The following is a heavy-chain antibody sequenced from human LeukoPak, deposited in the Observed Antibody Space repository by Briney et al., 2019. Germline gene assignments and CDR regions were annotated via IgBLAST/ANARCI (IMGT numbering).Heavy chain of an antibody. J-gene: IGHJ4*02. D-gene: IGHD2-2*01. V-gene: IGHV3-74*01. Sequence: GGSLRLSCVASGFTFSNYWMHWVRQAPGKGLVWVSRIYNDGSATSYADSVKGRFTISRDNAKNTLYLQMNSLRAEDAAVYYCIRVYCNSTRCEAHFDYWGQGTLVTVSS. CDR2: IYNDGSAT. CDR1: GFTFSNYW. CDR3: IRVYCNSTRCEAHFDY.